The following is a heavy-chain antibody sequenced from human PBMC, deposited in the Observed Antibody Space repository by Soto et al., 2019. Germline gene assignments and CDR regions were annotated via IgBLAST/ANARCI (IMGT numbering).Heavy chain of an antibody. J-gene: IGHJ3*02. V-gene: IGHV4-59*01. CDR1: GGSISSYY. CDR3: AIEKVGATSVHVFDI. D-gene: IGHD1-26*01. CDR2: IYYSGST. Sequence: SETLSLTCTVSGGSISSYYWSWIRQPPGKGLEWIGYIYYSGSTNYNPSLKSRVTISVDTSKNQFSLKLSSVTAADTALYYCAIEKVGATSVHVFDIWGQGTMVTVSS.